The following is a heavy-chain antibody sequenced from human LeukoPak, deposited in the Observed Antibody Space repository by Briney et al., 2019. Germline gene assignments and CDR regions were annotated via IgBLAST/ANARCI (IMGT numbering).Heavy chain of an antibody. CDR2: IYYSGST. J-gene: IGHJ2*01. D-gene: IGHD2-15*01. Sequence: SETLSLTCTVSGGSISSYCWSWIRQPPGKGLEWIGYIYYSGSTNYNPSLKSRVTISVDTSKNQFSLKLSSVTAADTAVYYCARAATRYCSGGSCYRYRTYWYFDLWGRGTLVTVSS. CDR1: GGSISSYC. V-gene: IGHV4-59*01. CDR3: ARAATRYCSGGSCYRYRTYWYFDL.